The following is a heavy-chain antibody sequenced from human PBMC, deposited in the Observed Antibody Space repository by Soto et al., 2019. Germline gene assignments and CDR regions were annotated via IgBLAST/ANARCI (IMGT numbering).Heavy chain of an antibody. CDR2: LYYSGNT. D-gene: IGHD2-15*01. CDR3: ARGGGSTFNWFDP. CDR1: GGSISSFSYF. Sequence: QLQLQESGPGLVKPSETLSLTCTVSGGSISSFSYFWGWIRQPPGKGLEWIGSLYYSGNTYYNPSLQSRVTISVDTSKKQCTLTLRSVTAADTAVYYCARGGGSTFNWFDPWGQGTLVTVSP. V-gene: IGHV4-39*01. J-gene: IGHJ5*02.